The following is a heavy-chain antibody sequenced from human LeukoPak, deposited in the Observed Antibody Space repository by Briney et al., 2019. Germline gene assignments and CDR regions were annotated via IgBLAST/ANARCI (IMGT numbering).Heavy chain of an antibody. Sequence: HPGGSLRLSCAASGFIFSGNDMTWVRQAPGKGLEWVSGITSSGGGTFYGDSVEGRFTISRDNSQNALYLQMNNLGAGDTATYFCAIARILSTGLRYWGQGALVTVSS. CDR2: ITSSGGGT. J-gene: IGHJ4*02. D-gene: IGHD1-14*01. CDR1: GFIFSGND. CDR3: AIARILSTGLRY. V-gene: IGHV3-23*01.